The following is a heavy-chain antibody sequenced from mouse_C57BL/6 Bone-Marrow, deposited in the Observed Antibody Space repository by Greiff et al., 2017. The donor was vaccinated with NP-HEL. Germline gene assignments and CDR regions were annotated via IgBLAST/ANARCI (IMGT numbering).Heavy chain of an antibody. D-gene: IGHD1-1*01. Sequence: VQLKESGAELVRPGASVKLSCTASGFNIKDDYMHWVKQRPEQGLEWIGWIDPENGDTEYASKFQGKATITADTSSNTAYLQLSSLTSEDTAVYYCTPTVVDCWGQGTTLTVSS. V-gene: IGHV14-4*01. J-gene: IGHJ2*01. CDR3: TPTVVDC. CDR1: GFNIKDDY. CDR2: IDPENGDT.